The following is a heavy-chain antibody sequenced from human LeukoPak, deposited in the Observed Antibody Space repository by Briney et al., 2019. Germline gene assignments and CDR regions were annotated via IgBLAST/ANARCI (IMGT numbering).Heavy chain of an antibody. CDR1: GFTFNDHP. J-gene: IGHJ5*02. Sequence: PGGSLRLSCAASGFTFNDHPMHWIRLPPHKGLEWVAVISYDGLNKYYSHSVTDRFTVSRDNVNNILYLQMNRLRTEDTAVYYCARDLGILWKLAYSWGQGTLVTVSS. D-gene: IGHD2-21*01. CDR3: ARDLGILWKLAYS. V-gene: IGHV3-30*04. CDR2: ISYDGLNK.